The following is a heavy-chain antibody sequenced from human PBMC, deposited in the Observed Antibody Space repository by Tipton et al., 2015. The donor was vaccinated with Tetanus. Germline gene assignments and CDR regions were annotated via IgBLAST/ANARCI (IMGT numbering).Heavy chain of an antibody. J-gene: IGHJ4*02. D-gene: IGHD2-2*01. V-gene: IGHV4-61*01. CDR3: ARGWSECSSWSCSPFDS. CDR2: ILYGKST. CDR1: GGSINSGSYY. Sequence: TLSLTCTVSGGSINSGSYYWSWVRQPPGKGLEYLGYILYGKSTHYNPSLTSRLSMSGDPAKNQFSLRLTSVTAADTAVYYCARGWSECSSWSCSPFDSWGQGTLVTVSS.